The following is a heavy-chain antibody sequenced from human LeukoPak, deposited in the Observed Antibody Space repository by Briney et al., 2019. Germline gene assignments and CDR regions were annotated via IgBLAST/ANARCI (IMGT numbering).Heavy chain of an antibody. J-gene: IGHJ4*02. Sequence: PSETLSLTCTVSGGSISSYYWSWIRQPPGKGLEWIGYIYYSGSTNYNPSLKSRVTISVDTSKNQFSLKLSSVTAADTAVYYCARGRGYCSGGSRSTDFDYWDQGTLVTVSS. CDR1: GGSISSYY. D-gene: IGHD2-15*01. CDR3: ARGRGYCSGGSRSTDFDY. CDR2: IYYSGST. V-gene: IGHV4-59*01.